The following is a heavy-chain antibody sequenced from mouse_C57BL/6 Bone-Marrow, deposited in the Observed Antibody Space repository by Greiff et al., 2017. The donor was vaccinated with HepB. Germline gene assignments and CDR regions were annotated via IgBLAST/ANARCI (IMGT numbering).Heavy chain of an antibody. CDR3: ARFPYYYGFYFDY. CDR2: IDPEDGET. V-gene: IGHV14-2*01. D-gene: IGHD1-1*01. J-gene: IGHJ2*01. CDR1: GFNIKDYY. Sequence: EVKLMESGAELVKPGASVKLSCTASGFNIKDYYMHWVKQRTEQGLAWIGRIDPEDGETKYAPKFQGKATLTADTSSNTHYLQLSSLTSEDTAVYYCARFPYYYGFYFDYWGQGTTLTVSS.